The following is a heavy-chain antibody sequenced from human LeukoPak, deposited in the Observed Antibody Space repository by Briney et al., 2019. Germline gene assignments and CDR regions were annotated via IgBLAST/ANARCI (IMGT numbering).Heavy chain of an antibody. CDR1: GGSVSSGSYY. Sequence: SETLSLTCTDSGGSVSSGSYYWGWIRQPPGRGLEWIGSMSYSGSTYYNPSLKSRVTISIDTSNDQFSLKLSSVAAADTAVYSCARQGPYCDGDCYRDAFNIWGQGTMVTVSS. J-gene: IGHJ3*02. CDR2: MSYSGST. CDR3: ARQGPYCDGDCYRDAFNI. D-gene: IGHD2-21*01. V-gene: IGHV4-39*01.